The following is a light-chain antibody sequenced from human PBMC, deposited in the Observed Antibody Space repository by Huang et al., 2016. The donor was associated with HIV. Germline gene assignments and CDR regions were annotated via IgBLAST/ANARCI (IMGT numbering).Light chain of an antibody. CDR3: MQTLQTPLT. V-gene: IGKV2-28*01. CDR2: LGS. CDR1: QSLLQSNGYNY. J-gene: IGKJ4*01. Sequence: DIVMTHSPLSLPVTPGEPASISCRSSQSLLQSNGYNYLDWYLQKPGQSPQLLIYLGSNRASGVPDRFSGSGSGTAFTLKISRVEAEDVGVYYCMQTLQTPLTFGGGTKVEIK.